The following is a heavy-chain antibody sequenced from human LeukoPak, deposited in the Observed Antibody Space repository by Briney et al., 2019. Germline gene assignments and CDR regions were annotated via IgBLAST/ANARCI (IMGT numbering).Heavy chain of an antibody. J-gene: IGHJ3*02. CDR1: RFTFSSSY. CDR2: INPDGSAK. V-gene: IGHV3-7*01. CDR3: ARDVSYQKTGAWVDAYDI. Sequence: GGSLRLSCAASRFTFSSSYMNWVRQAPGRGLEWVANINPDGSAKQYVDSVKGRFTISRDNAKSSLYLQMSSLRAEDTAVYYCARDVSYQKTGAWVDAYDIWGQGTRVTVSS. D-gene: IGHD2-8*02.